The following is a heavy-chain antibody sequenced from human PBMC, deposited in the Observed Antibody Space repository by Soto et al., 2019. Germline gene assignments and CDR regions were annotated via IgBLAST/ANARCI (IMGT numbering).Heavy chain of an antibody. Sequence: ETLSLTCTVSGGSISSDDYYWSWVRQAPGKGLEWVSAISGSGGATYYADSVKGRFTVSRDNSRNTVYLQVDSLRVEDTAVYNCAIGEWLSTSYFNFWGKGTLVTVSS. CDR1: GGSISSDDY. CDR3: AIGEWLSTSYFNF. CDR2: ISGSGGAT. V-gene: IGHV3-23*01. D-gene: IGHD3-3*01. J-gene: IGHJ4*02.